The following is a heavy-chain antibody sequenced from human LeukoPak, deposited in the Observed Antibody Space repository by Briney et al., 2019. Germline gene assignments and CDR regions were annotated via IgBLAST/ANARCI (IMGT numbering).Heavy chain of an antibody. V-gene: IGHV4-59*11. CDR1: GGPISGHY. J-gene: IGHJ2*01. CDR2: IYYSGST. Sequence: PSETLSLTCTVSGGPISGHYWSWIRQPPGKGLELIGYIYYSGSTNYNPSLKSRVTISVDTSKNQFSLKLSSVTAADTAVYYCARAPDYGQNWYFDLWGRGTLVTVPS. CDR3: ARAPDYGQNWYFDL. D-gene: IGHD4/OR15-4a*01.